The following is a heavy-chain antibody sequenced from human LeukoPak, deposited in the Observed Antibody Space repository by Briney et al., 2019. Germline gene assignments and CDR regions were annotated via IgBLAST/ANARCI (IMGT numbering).Heavy chain of an antibody. CDR1: GGSISSSSYY. J-gene: IGHJ4*02. CDR3: ARQTGSGLFILP. CDR2: IYYSGST. V-gene: IGHV4-39*01. D-gene: IGHD3/OR15-3a*01. Sequence: SETLSLTCTVSGGSISSSSYYWGWIRQPTGKGLEWIGSIYYSGSTYYNASLKSQVSISIDTSKNQFSLKLTSVTAADTAVYYCARQTGSGLFILPGGQGTLVTVSS.